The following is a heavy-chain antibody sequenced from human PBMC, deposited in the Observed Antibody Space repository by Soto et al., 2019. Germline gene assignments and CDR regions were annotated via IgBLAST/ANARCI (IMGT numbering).Heavy chain of an antibody. CDR1: GYTFTSYD. J-gene: IGHJ6*02. CDR2: MNPNSGNT. Sequence: GASVKVSCKASGYTFTSYDINWVRQATGQGLEWMGWMNPNSGNTGYAQKFQGRVTMTRNTSISTAYMELSSLRSEDTAVYYCARRRYSSSWYYYYHYVMDVWGQGTTVIVSS. V-gene: IGHV1-8*01. CDR3: ARRRYSSSWYYYYHYVMDV. D-gene: IGHD6-13*01.